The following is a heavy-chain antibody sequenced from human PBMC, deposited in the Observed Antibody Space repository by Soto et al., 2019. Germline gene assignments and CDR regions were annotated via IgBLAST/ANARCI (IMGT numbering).Heavy chain of an antibody. CDR1: GGSISSDFYY. CDR3: ARQYHSGGFWFGY. J-gene: IGHJ4*02. D-gene: IGHD1-26*01. Sequence: PSETLSLTCTVSGGSISSDFYYWTWIRQHPGKGLEWIGYIYYSGSTYYNPSLKSRITMSLDTSKNQFSLKLSSVTAADTAVYYGARQYHSGGFWFGYWGQGTLVTVSS. CDR2: IYYSGST. V-gene: IGHV4-31*03.